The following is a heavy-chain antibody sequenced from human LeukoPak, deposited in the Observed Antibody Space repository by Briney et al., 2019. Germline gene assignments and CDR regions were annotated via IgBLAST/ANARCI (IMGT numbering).Heavy chain of an antibody. CDR3: GKTTVGYSSGQKPAWPVDY. D-gene: IGHD5-18*01. J-gene: IGHJ4*02. Sequence: GGSLRLSCEASGFTFGSHAMYRVRQAPGKGLEWVAGIFGSGGSPHYADSVKGRFTISRDNPRNTVYLQINSLRAEDTAVYYCGKTTVGYSSGQKPAWPVDYWGQGTLVTVSS. CDR1: GFTFGSHA. CDR2: IFGSGGSP. V-gene: IGHV3-23*01.